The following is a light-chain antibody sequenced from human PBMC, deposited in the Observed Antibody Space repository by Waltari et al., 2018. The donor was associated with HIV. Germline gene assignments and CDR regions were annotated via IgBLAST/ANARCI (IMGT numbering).Light chain of an antibody. V-gene: IGLV1-40*01. CDR2: RDY. CDR1: ASNIGTNYD. CDR3: QSYDVALGGFYL. Sequence: QSVLTQPPSVSGAPGQSVTISCSGSASNIGTNYDVNWYQQFPGAAPKLLMFRDYNRPAGVPDRFSGYKSGTSASLAITGLQPEDEADYYCQSYDVALGGFYLFGTGTTVTVL. J-gene: IGLJ1*01.